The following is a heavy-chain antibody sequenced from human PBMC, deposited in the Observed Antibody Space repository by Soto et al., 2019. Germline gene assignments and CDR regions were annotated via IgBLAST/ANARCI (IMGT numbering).Heavy chain of an antibody. CDR3: ARDNRRSLFDY. CDR2: IYYSGST. V-gene: IGHV4-59*01. CDR1: GGSISSYY. D-gene: IGHD3-10*01. J-gene: IGHJ4*02. Sequence: SETLSLTCTVSGGSISSYYWSWIRQPPGKGLEWIGYIYYSGSTNYNPSLKSRVTISVDTSKNQFSLKLSSVTAADTAVYYCARDNRRSLFDYWGQGTLVTVSS.